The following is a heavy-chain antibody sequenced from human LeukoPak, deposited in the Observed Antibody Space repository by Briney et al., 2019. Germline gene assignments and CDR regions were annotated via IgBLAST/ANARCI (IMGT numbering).Heavy chain of an antibody. V-gene: IGHV4-59*01. Sequence: SETLSLTCTVSGGSISGYYWSWIRQPPGKGLEWIGYIYYSGSTNYNPSLKSRVTIPVDTSKNQFSLKLSSVTAADTAVYYCALLAVAGDFDYRGQGTLVTVCS. CDR3: ALLAVAGDFDY. CDR1: GGSISGYY. J-gene: IGHJ4*02. CDR2: IYYSGST. D-gene: IGHD6-19*01.